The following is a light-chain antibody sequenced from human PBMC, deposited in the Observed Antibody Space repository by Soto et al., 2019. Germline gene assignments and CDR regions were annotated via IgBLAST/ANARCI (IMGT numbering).Light chain of an antibody. CDR1: SSNIGSNY. CDR2: SNN. CDR3: AAWDDSLNWM. V-gene: IGLV1-47*02. J-gene: IGLJ3*02. Sequence: QSVLTQPPSASGTPGQRDTISCSGSSSNIGSNYVYWYQHLPGTAPKLLIYSNNQRPSGVPDRFSGSKSGTSASLAISGLRSEDEADYYCAAWDDSLNWMFGGGTKLTVL.